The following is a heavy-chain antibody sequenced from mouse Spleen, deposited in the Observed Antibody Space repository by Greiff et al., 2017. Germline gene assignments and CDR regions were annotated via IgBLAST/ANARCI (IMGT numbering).Heavy chain of an antibody. D-gene: IGHD2-13*01. CDR3: ARGYGDMDY. J-gene: IGHJ4*01. CDR1: GFTFSDYY. CDR2: INYDGSST. V-gene: IGHV5-16*01. Sequence: EVKLMESEGGLVQPGSSMKLSCTASGFTFSDYYMAWVRQVPEKGLEWVANINYDGSSTYYLDSLKSRFIISRDNAKNILYLQMSSLKSEDTATYYCARGYGDMDYWGQGTSVTVSS.